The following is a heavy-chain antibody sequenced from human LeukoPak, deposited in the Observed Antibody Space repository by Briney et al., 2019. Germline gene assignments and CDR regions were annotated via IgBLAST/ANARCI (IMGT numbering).Heavy chain of an antibody. J-gene: IGHJ5*01. D-gene: IGHD3-10*01. CDR2: IKRDGNEK. CDR3: AKEGAYPIITYDS. Sequence: RGSLRLSSAASGFTSSGYWRNWVRQAPGKGLEWVANIKRDGNEKYYVDSVKGRFSISRDNAKNSLYLQMDSLRAEDTAVYYCAKEGAYPIITYDSWGQGALVTVSS. CDR1: GFTSSGYW. V-gene: IGHV3-7*01.